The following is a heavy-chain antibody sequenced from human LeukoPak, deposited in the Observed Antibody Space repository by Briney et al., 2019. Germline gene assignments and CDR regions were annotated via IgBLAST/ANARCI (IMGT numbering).Heavy chain of an antibody. V-gene: IGHV3-53*01. J-gene: IGHJ4*02. CDR3: ARDYYGSGSYGD. D-gene: IGHD3-10*01. CDR2: IYSGGST. Sequence: GGSPRLSCAASEFSVGSNHMTWVRQAPGKGLEWVSLIYSGGSTYYADSVKGRFTISRDNSKNTLYLQMNSLRAEDTAVYYCARDYYGSGSYGDWGQGTLVTVSS. CDR1: EFSVGSNH.